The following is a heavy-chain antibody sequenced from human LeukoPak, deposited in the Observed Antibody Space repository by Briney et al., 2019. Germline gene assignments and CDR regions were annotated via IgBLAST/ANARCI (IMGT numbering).Heavy chain of an antibody. CDR1: GFTFSSYA. J-gene: IGHJ4*02. CDR2: ISGGGGST. Sequence: GGSLRLSCAASGFTFSSYAMSWVRQAPGKGLEWVSAISGGGGSTYYADSVKGRFTISRDNSKNTLYLQMNSLRAEDTAVYYCAKFLPTHIVVANYYVDYWGQGTLVTVSS. CDR3: AKFLPTHIVVANYYVDY. D-gene: IGHD2-21*01. V-gene: IGHV3-23*01.